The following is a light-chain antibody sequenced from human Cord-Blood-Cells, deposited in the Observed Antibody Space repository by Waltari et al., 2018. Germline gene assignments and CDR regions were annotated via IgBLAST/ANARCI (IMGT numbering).Light chain of an antibody. V-gene: IGKV1-39*01. CDR3: QQSYSTPYT. Sequence: IQMTASPSSLSASGGDRVTITCRASQSISSYLNWYQQNTGKAPNLLIYAASSLQSGVPSTFSGSRSGTDFTHTISSLQPEDIATYYCQQSYSTPYTFSQGTKLAIK. CDR1: QSISSY. CDR2: AAS. J-gene: IGKJ2*01.